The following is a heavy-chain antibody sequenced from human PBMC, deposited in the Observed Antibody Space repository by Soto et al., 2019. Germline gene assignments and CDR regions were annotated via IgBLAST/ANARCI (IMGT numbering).Heavy chain of an antibody. D-gene: IGHD2-15*01. J-gene: IGHJ6*03. CDR2: IYYSGST. V-gene: IGHV4-59*01. CDR1: GGSISSYY. Sequence: SETLSLTCTVSGGSISSYYWSWIRQPPGKGLEWIGYIYYSGSTNYNPSLKSRVTISVDTSKNQFSLKLSSVTAADTAVYYCARSYRRYCSGGSCNSYYYSYMEVGGKGTTVPVSS. CDR3: ARSYRRYCSGGSCNSYYYSYMEV.